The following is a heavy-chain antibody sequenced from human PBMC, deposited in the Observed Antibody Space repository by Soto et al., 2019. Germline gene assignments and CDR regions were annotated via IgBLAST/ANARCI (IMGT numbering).Heavy chain of an antibody. CDR1: GFTFSSYA. Sequence: EVQLLESGGGLVQPGGSLRLSCAASGFTFSSYAMGWVRQAPGKGLEWVSTISGGAGGNRYYGESVRGRVTISRDDSSSTLYVEMNSLRAEDTAIYYCAKVVGPEYTLYAMDVWGRGTTVTVAS. CDR3: AKVVGPEYTLYAMDV. D-gene: IGHD2-15*01. J-gene: IGHJ6*02. CDR2: ISGGAGGNR. V-gene: IGHV3-23*01.